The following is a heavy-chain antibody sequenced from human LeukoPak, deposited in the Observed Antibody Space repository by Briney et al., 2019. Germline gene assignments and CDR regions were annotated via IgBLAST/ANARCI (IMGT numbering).Heavy chain of an antibody. J-gene: IGHJ5*02. Sequence: GGSLRLSCAASGFTFSSYEMNWVRQAPGKGLEWVSYISSSGSTIYYADSVKGRFTISRDNAKNSLYLQMNSPRAEDTAVYYCARELITGTKGRAFDPWGQGTLATVSS. D-gene: IGHD1-20*01. CDR3: ARELITGTKGRAFDP. V-gene: IGHV3-48*03. CDR1: GFTFSSYE. CDR2: ISSSGSTI.